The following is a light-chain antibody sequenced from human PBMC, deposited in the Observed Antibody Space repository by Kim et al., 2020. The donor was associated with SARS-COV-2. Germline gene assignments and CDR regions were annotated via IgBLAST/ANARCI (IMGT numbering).Light chain of an antibody. CDR2: GKN. CDR3: NSRDSHHLLYV. J-gene: IGLJ1*01. CDR1: SLRSYY. V-gene: IGLV3-19*01. Sequence: SSELTQDPAVSVALGQTVRITCQGDSLRSYYASWYQQKPGQAPVVVIYGKNNRPSGIPDRFSGSSSGNTASFTITGAQAEDEADYYCNSRDSHHLLYVFG.